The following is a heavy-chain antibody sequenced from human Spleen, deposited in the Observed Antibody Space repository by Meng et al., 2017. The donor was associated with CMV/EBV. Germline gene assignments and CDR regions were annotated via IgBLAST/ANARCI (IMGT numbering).Heavy chain of an antibody. CDR2: TYCNERS. D-gene: IGHD2-2*01. CDR3: ARTQDCTSTSCYTGFDP. CDR1: SISGGDDY. Sequence: SISGGDDYCRLIRQPPGKGLKWIGFTYCNERSYCHPSLKSRVTMSVDTSKNQFSLRLSSVTAADTAVYYCARTQDCTSTSCYTGFDPWGQGTLVTVSS. J-gene: IGHJ5*02. V-gene: IGHV4-30-4*08.